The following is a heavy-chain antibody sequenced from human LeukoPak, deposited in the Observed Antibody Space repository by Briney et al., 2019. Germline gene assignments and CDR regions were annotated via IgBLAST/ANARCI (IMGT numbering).Heavy chain of an antibody. CDR2: IIPIFGTA. V-gene: IGHV1-69*01. D-gene: IGHD3-3*01. Sequence: VASVKVSCKASGGTFSSYAISWVRQAPGQGLEWMGGIIPIFGTANYAQKFQGRVTITADESTSTAYMELSSLRSEDTAVYYCARDRAPVLRFLQWPSNGFDPWGQGTLVTVSS. CDR3: ARDRAPVLRFLQWPSNGFDP. J-gene: IGHJ5*02. CDR1: GGTFSSYA.